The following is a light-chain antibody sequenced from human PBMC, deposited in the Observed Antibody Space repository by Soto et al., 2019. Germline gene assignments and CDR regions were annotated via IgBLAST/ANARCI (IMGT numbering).Light chain of an antibody. CDR1: QSVSNNY. Sequence: EIVLTQSPGTLSLSPGERATLSCRASQSVSNNYLAWYQQKPGQAPRLLIYGASNRATGIPDRFSGSGSGTDFTLTISRREPEDLAVYYCHQYGSSGTFGQGTKVEIK. J-gene: IGKJ1*01. CDR2: GAS. CDR3: HQYGSSGT. V-gene: IGKV3-20*01.